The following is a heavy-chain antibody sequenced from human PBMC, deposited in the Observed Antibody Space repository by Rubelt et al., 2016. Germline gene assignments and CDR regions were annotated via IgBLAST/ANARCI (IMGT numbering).Heavy chain of an antibody. Sequence: VQVVESGGGVVQPGRSLRLSCAASGFTFGNYGMHWVRQAPGKGLEWVANIKQDGNEKYYVDSVKGRFTISRDNAKNSLYLQRNSLRGEDTAVYYWAKDWGLSYWGQGTLVTVSS. D-gene: IGHD3-16*01. J-gene: IGHJ4*02. CDR3: AKDWGLSY. CDR2: IKQDGNEK. CDR1: GFTFGNYG. V-gene: IGHV3-7*01.